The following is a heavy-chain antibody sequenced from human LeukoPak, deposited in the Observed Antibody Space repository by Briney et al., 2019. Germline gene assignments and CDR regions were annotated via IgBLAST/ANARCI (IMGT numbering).Heavy chain of an antibody. D-gene: IGHD3-16*01. CDR1: GFTFRNFA. J-gene: IGHJ4*02. CDR3: AKDDGGEYHLFDS. Sequence: AGGSLRLSCAASGFTFRNFAMSWVRQVPGKGLEWLSTLVVTGGATYYADSVTGRFIISRDNSKNTLYLQMNSLTVEDTAVYYCAKDDGGEYHLFDSWGQGTLVTVSS. V-gene: IGHV3-23*01. CDR2: LVVTGGAT.